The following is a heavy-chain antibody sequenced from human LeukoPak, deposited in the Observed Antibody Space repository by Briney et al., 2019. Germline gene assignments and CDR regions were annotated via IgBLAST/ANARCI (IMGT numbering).Heavy chain of an antibody. CDR3: ARAGGVTVTTT. CDR1: GYIFTDNY. V-gene: IGHV1-2*02. J-gene: IGHJ5*02. CDR2: INPNNGGT. D-gene: IGHD4-11*01. Sequence: ASVKVSCKASGYIFTDNYMHWVRQAPGQGLEWMGWINPNNGGTKYAQKFQGRVTMTRDTSISTAFMKLSRLRSDDTATYYCARAGGVTVTTTWGQGTLVTVSS.